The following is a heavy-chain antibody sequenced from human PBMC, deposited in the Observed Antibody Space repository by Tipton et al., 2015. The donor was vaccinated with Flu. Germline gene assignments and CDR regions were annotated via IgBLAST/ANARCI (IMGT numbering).Heavy chain of an antibody. D-gene: IGHD3-10*01. V-gene: IGHV4-4*07. Sequence: TLSLTCTVSGGSISSYYWSWIRQPAGKGLEWIGRIYTSGSTNYNPSLKSRVTMSVDTSKNQFSLKLSPVTAADTAVYYCARVYYGSGPMGYYYGMDVWGQGTTVTVSS. CDR1: GGSISSYY. CDR3: ARVYYGSGPMGYYYGMDV. CDR2: IYTSGST. J-gene: IGHJ6*02.